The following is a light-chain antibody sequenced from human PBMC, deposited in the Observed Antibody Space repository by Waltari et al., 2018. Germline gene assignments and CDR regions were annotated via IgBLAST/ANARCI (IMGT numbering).Light chain of an antibody. Sequence: EIVLTQSLGTLSLSTGERATLSCWASQRIGRDLAWYQQKPGQAPRLLIYGASTRASGIPARFSGSGTGTDFTLTISRLEPEDFAVYYCQHYVRLPVTFGQGTKVEIK. V-gene: IGKV3-20*01. CDR2: GAS. CDR3: QHYVRLPVT. J-gene: IGKJ1*01. CDR1: QRIGRD.